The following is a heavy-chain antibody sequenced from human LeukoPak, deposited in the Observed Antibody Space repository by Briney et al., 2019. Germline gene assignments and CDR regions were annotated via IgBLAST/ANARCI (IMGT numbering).Heavy chain of an antibody. CDR1: GFTFSSYG. CDR3: AKDLDY. V-gene: IGHV3-30*18. Sequence: GGSLRLSCGASGFTFSSYGMHWIRQAPGKGLEWVAVISYDGSNKYYADSVKGRFTISRDKSKNTLYLQMNSLRAEDTAVYYCAKDLDYWGQGTLVTVSS. CDR2: ISYDGSNK. J-gene: IGHJ4*02.